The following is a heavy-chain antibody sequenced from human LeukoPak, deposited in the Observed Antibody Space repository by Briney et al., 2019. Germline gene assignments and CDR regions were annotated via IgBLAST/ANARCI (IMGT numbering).Heavy chain of an antibody. Sequence: QTLSLTCVVSGDDVSSKNGAWNWIRQSPSRGLEWLGGTYYRSKWYNDYAESMEGRIIISQDTSKNQYSLHLNSVTPDDTAVYYCARDLGNTGWHTFDYWGQGTLVTVSS. J-gene: IGHJ4*02. CDR2: TYYRSKWYN. CDR1: GDDVSSKNGA. D-gene: IGHD6-19*01. V-gene: IGHV6-1*01. CDR3: ARDLGNTGWHTFDY.